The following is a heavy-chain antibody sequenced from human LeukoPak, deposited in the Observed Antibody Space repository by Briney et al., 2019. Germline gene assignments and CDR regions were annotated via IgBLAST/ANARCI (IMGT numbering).Heavy chain of an antibody. D-gene: IGHD4-11*01. CDR2: IYYNGDT. CDR1: GGSISSSSYY. J-gene: IGHJ4*02. Sequence: PSETLSLTCTVSGGSISSSSYYWGWIRQPPGKGLEWIGSIYYNGDTYYNPSLKSRAITSVDTSRNQFSLKLSSVTAADMAIYYCARHKAYSDYVSDWGRGTLVTVSS. V-gene: IGHV4-39*01. CDR3: ARHKAYSDYVSD.